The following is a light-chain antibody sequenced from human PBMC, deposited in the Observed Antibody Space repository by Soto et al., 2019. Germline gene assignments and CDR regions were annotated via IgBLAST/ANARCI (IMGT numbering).Light chain of an antibody. CDR2: EVS. V-gene: IGLV2-8*01. CDR3: SSYAGSNNFV. CDR1: RSDVGGYNY. J-gene: IGLJ1*01. Sequence: LTQPPSPSGSPGQSVTISCTGTRSDVGGYNYVSWYQQHPGKAPKLMIYEVSKRPSGVPDRFSGSKSGNTASLTVSGLQAEDEADYYCSSYAGSNNFVFGTGTKSPS.